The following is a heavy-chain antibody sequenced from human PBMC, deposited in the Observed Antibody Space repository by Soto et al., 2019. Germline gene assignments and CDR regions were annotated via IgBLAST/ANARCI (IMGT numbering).Heavy chain of an antibody. V-gene: IGHV3-30-3*01. J-gene: IGHJ4*02. CDR3: ARARGLGELLSIDY. CDR1: GFTFSSYA. CDR2: ISYDGSNK. Sequence: PGGSLRLSCAASGFTFSSYAMHWVRQAPGKGLEWVAVISYDGSNKYYADSVKGRFTISRDNSKNTLYLQMNSLRAEGTAVYYCARARGLGELLSIDYWGQGTLVTVS. D-gene: IGHD1-26*01.